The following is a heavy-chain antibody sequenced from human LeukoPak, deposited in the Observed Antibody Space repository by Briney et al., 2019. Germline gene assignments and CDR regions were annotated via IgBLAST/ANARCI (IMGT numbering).Heavy chain of an antibody. CDR1: GVSFNDYY. J-gene: IGHJ4*02. V-gene: IGHV4-34*01. D-gene: IGHD4-17*01. Sequence: SETPSLTCAVSGVSFNDYYWSWVRQTPGKGLEWIGEINHSGYTNDSPSLKSRVTLSIDTSRKQFSLNLRSVTVADTGIYYCTRMTTGHDYWGQGTLVTVSS. CDR3: TRMTTGHDY. CDR2: INHSGYT.